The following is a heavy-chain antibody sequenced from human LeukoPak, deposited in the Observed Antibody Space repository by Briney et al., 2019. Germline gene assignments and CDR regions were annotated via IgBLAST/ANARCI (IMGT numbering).Heavy chain of an antibody. CDR1: GFTFSSYA. Sequence: PGGSLRLSCAASGFTFSSYAMSWVRQAPGKGLAWVSTISGGSGSTYCADSVKGRFTIPRDNSKNTLYLQMNSLRDEDTAVYYCAKHRFESGGYHSTDWGQGTLVTVSS. V-gene: IGHV3-23*01. CDR3: AKHRFESGGYHSTD. D-gene: IGHD3-22*01. CDR2: ISGGSGST. J-gene: IGHJ4*02.